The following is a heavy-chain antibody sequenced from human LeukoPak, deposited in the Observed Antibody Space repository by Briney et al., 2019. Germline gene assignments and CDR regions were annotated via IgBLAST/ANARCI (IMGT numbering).Heavy chain of an antibody. CDR3: AKESSGGWYFDY. D-gene: IGHD6-19*01. CDR2: ISGSGSST. V-gene: IGHV3-23*01. Sequence: AGGSLRLSCAASGFTFSTYVMSWVRQAPGKGLEWVSTISGSGSSTYYANSVKGRFTISRDNSKNSLYLQMNSLRAEDTAVYYCAKESSGGWYFDYWGQGTLVTVSS. CDR1: GFTFSTYV. J-gene: IGHJ4*02.